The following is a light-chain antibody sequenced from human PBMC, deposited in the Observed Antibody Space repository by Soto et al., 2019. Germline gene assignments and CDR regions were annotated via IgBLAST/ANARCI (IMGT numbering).Light chain of an antibody. CDR1: QSVSSSSY. CDR3: HQYGSSPSHT. Sequence: EIVLTQSPGTLSLSPGERATLSCRASQSVSSSSYLAWYQQKPGQAPRLLIYGASSRATGIPDRFSGSGSGTDFTLTISRLEPEDFAVYCCHQYGSSPSHTFGQGTKLEIK. CDR2: GAS. J-gene: IGKJ2*01. V-gene: IGKV3-20*01.